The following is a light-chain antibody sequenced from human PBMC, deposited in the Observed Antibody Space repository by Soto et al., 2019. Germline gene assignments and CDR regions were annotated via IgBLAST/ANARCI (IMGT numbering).Light chain of an antibody. J-gene: IGKJ3*01. CDR3: QQLDSYYLT. CDR1: QSISRC. V-gene: IGKV1-5*01. Sequence: DIPMTQSPSTLSASIGDRVTITCRASQSISRCLAWYQQKPGKAPKLLIYAASTLQSGVASRFSGSGSGTEFTLTISSLQPDDFATYYCQQLDSYYLTFGQGTKVDIK. CDR2: AAS.